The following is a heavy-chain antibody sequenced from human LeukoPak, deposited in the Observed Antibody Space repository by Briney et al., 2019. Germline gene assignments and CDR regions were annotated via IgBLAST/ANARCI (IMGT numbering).Heavy chain of an antibody. D-gene: IGHD3-9*01. CDR2: ISAYNGNT. V-gene: IGHV1-18*01. J-gene: IGHJ3*02. CDR3: ASNILTGYYRGHDAFDI. CDR1: GYTFTSYG. Sequence: ASVKVSCKASGYTFTSYGISWVRQAPGQGLEWMGWISAYNGNTNYAQKLQGRVTMTTDTSTSTAYMELRSLRSDDTAVYYCASNILTGYYRGHDAFDIWGQGTMVTVSS.